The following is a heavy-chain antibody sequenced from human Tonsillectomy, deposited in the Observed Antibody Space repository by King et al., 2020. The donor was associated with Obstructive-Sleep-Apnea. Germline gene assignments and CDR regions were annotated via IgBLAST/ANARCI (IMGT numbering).Heavy chain of an antibody. V-gene: IGHV3-11*01. CDR1: GFTFSDYY. J-gene: IGHJ1*01. CDR2: ISSSGAAI. Sequence: VQLVESGGGLVKPGGSLRLSCAASGFTFSDYYMIWIRQAPGKGLEWVSYISSSGAAIYYADSVKGRFTISRDNARNSLYLQMNSLTADDTAGYYCARHRAVTMARGVSTWGQGTLVTVSS. CDR3: ARHRAVTMARGVST. D-gene: IGHD3-10*01.